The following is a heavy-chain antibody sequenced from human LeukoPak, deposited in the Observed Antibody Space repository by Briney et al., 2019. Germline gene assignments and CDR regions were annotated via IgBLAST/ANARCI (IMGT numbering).Heavy chain of an antibody. V-gene: IGHV1-18*01. Sequence: ASVKVSCKASGYTFTSYAMNWVRQAPGQGLEWMGWVSGYNGNTNFAQKFQGRVTTTTDTSTSTVYMDLRSLRSDDTAVYFCARGDYGANVGDYWGQGTLVTVSS. CDR3: ARGDYGANVGDY. CDR2: VSGYNGNT. D-gene: IGHD4/OR15-4a*01. J-gene: IGHJ4*02. CDR1: GYTFTSYA.